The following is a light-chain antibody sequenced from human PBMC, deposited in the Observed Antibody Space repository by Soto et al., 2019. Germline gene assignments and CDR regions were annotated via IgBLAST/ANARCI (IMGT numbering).Light chain of an antibody. CDR1: QNVDTNY. J-gene: IGKJ1*01. V-gene: IGKV3-20*01. CDR3: QQYGSLSWT. Sequence: EIGLTQSPGTLSLSPGERATLSGRASQNVDTNYLAWYQQKPGQAPRIIIFGASGRATGIPDRFSGSGSGTDFTLTISRLEPEDFAVYYCQQYGSLSWTFGQGTKVDIK. CDR2: GAS.